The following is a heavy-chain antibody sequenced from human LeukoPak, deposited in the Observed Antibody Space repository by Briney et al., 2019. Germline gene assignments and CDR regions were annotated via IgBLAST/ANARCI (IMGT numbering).Heavy chain of an antibody. Sequence: PGGSLRLSCAASGFTFSTYAMNWVRQAPGKGLEWISYISSSSSTIYYADSVKGRFTISRDNAKNSLFLQMNSLRAEDTAVYYCAGRSYSDDYWGQGTLVTVSS. CDR2: ISSSSSTI. CDR3: AGRSYSDDY. V-gene: IGHV3-48*04. D-gene: IGHD1-26*01. CDR1: GFTFSTYA. J-gene: IGHJ4*02.